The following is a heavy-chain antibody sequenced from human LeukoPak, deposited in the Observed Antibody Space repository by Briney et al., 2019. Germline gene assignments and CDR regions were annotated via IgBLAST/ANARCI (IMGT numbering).Heavy chain of an antibody. CDR3: ARHGGSYSFDF. Sequence: SAETLTPTCTVSGGTISSYYWRWIRQPPGEGLELVGYMCDSGSTTYNASLKSRVTISVDPSKNQCSLRLSSVTAADTAVYYCARHGGSYSFDFWGQGVLVTVSA. V-gene: IGHV4-59*01. D-gene: IGHD1-26*01. J-gene: IGHJ4*02. CDR2: MCDSGST. CDR1: GGTISSYY.